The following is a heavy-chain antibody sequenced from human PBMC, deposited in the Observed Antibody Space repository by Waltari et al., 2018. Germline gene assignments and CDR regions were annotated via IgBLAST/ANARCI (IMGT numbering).Heavy chain of an antibody. V-gene: IGHV4-39*07. D-gene: IGHD3-10*01. CDR3: ARGITIDWFDP. CDR1: GGSISSSSYY. CDR2: IYYSGST. Sequence: QLQLQESGPGLVKPSETLSLTCTVSGGSISSSSYYWGWIRQPPGKGLEWIGSIYYSGSTYYNPSLKSRVTISVDTSKNQFSLKLSSVTAADTAVYYCARGITIDWFDPWGQGTLVTVSS. J-gene: IGHJ5*02.